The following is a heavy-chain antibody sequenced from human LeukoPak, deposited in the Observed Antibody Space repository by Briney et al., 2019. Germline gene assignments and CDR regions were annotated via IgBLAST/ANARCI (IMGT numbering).Heavy chain of an antibody. J-gene: IGHJ4*02. CDR1: GFTFTSSA. CDR2: IVVGSGNT. CDR3: AAVEVVAGQLEFRY. V-gene: IGHV1-58*02. D-gene: IGHD6-19*01. Sequence: SVKVSCKASGFTFTSSAMQWVRQARGQRLEWIGWIVVGSGNTNYAQKFQERVTITRDMSTSTAYMELSSLRSEDTAVYYCAAVEVVAGQLEFRYWGQGTLVTVSS.